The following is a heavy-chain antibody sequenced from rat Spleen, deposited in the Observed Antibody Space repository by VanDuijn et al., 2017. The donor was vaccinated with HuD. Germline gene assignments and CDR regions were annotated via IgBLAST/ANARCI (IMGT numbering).Heavy chain of an antibody. J-gene: IGHJ2*01. CDR1: GFTFSDYG. Sequence: EVQLVESGGGLVQPGRSMKLSCAASGFTFSDYGMVWVLQAPTKGLEWVASISYNGVSTYYRDSVKGRFTVSRDNAKSTLYLQMESLRSEDTATYYCVRSVFDYWGHGVMVTVSS. CDR2: ISYNGVST. CDR3: VRSVFDY. V-gene: IGHV5-20*01.